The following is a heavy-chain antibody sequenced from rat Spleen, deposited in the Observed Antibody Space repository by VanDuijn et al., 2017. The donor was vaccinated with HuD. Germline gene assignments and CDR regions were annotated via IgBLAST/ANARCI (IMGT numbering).Heavy chain of an antibody. D-gene: IGHD1-12*02. Sequence: EVQLVESGGGLVQPGRSMKLSCAASGFTFSNYGMHWIRQAPSKGLEWVASISPSGGRTHYRESVKGRFTISRDNTKSALYLEMDSLRSEDTATYYCATDGYYDGTYYSVYIMDAWAQGASVTVSS. CDR3: ATDGYYDGTYYSVYIMDA. CDR1: GFTFSNYG. V-gene: IGHV5-19*01. CDR2: ISPSGGRT. J-gene: IGHJ4*01.